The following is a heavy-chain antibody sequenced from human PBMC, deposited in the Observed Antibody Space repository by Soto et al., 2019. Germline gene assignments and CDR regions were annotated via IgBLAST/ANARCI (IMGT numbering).Heavy chain of an antibody. D-gene: IGHD5-12*01. CDR2: ISIGGTHT. CDR3: AKWSGYGDL. CDR1: GFTFSSYS. Sequence: VQLLESGGGLVQPGGSLRLSCAVSGFTFSSYSFTWVRQAPGKGLQWVSGISIGGTHTFYADSVKGRFTISRDNSKNTVYLQMHSLRAEDTAVYYCAKWSGYGDLWGQGTLVIVSS. V-gene: IGHV3-23*01. J-gene: IGHJ4*02.